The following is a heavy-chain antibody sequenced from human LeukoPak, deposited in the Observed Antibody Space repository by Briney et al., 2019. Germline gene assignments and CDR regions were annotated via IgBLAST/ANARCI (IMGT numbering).Heavy chain of an antibody. Sequence: SETLSLTCTVSGGSISNYYWTWIRQPPGKGLEWIGFISYSGNTNYNPSLKSRVTISLDTSKNQFSLKLISVTAADTAVYYCARADYGGKGEFDYWGQGTLVTVSS. CDR3: ARADYGGKGEFDY. D-gene: IGHD4-23*01. J-gene: IGHJ4*02. CDR2: ISYSGNT. V-gene: IGHV4-59*01. CDR1: GGSISNYY.